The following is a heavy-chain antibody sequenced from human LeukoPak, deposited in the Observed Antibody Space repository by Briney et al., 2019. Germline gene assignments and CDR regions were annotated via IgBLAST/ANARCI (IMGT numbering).Heavy chain of an antibody. Sequence: SETLSLTCAVYGGSFSGYYWSWIRQAPGKGLEWIGEINHSGSTRYNPSLKSRLTMSVDTSRNQFSLNLDSVTAADTAVYFCARGIIPRDYDILTGYLYYFDYWGQGTLVTVSS. D-gene: IGHD3-9*01. CDR1: GGSFSGYY. CDR3: ARGIIPRDYDILTGYLYYFDY. CDR2: INHSGST. V-gene: IGHV4-34*01. J-gene: IGHJ4*02.